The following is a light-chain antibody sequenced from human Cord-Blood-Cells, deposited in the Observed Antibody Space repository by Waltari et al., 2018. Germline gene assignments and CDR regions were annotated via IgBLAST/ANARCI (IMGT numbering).Light chain of an antibody. CDR3: SSYTSSSTWV. V-gene: IGLV2-14*03. J-gene: IGLJ3*02. Sequence: QSALTQPASVSGSPGQSITISCTGTSRDVGGYNYVSWYQQHPGKAPKLIIYDVSNRPSGVSNRFSGYKSGNTTSLTISGLQAEYEADYYCSSYTSSSTWVFGGGTKLTVL. CDR1: SRDVGGYNY. CDR2: DVS.